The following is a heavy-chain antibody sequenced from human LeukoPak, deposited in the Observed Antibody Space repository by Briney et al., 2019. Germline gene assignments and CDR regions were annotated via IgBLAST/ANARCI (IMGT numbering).Heavy chain of an antibody. J-gene: IGHJ4*02. CDR1: GFSFSNYW. Sequence: SGGSLRVSCAASGFSFSNYWMSWVRQAPGKGLERLANINQDGSVTYYVDSVEGRFTISRDNAKNSLYLQMNSLRAGDTAVYYCARIGYSSSSFDYWGQGILVTVAS. V-gene: IGHV3-7*01. CDR3: ARIGYSSSSFDY. D-gene: IGHD6-6*01. CDR2: INQDGSVT.